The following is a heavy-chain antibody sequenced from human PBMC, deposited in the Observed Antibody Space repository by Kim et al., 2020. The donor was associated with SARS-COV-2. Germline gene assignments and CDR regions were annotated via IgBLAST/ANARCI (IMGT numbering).Heavy chain of an antibody. Sequence: YAASVKGRFTISRDDSKNTAYLQMNSLKTEDTAVYYCTRPIRSSYNWFDPWGQGTLVTVSS. V-gene: IGHV3-73*01. D-gene: IGHD2-15*01. CDR3: TRPIRSSYNWFDP. J-gene: IGHJ5*02.